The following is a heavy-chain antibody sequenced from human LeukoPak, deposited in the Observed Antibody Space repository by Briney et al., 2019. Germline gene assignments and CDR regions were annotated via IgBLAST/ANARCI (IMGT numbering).Heavy chain of an antibody. V-gene: IGHV4-59*01. CDR3: ARHVTVTTWVESNWFDP. D-gene: IGHD4-17*01. J-gene: IGHJ5*02. Sequence: SETLSLTCTVSGGSISSYYWSWIRQPPGKGLEWIGYIYYSGSTNYNPSLKSRVTISVDTSKNQFSLKLSSVTAADTAVYYCARHVTVTTWVESNWFDPWGQGTLVTVSS. CDR2: IYYSGST. CDR1: GGSISSYY.